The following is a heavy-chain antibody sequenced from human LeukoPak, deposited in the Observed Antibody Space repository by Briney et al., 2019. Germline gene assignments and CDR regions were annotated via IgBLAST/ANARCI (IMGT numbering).Heavy chain of an antibody. CDR2: IIPIFGTA. CDR3: ARPKLGRWAFDI. V-gene: IGHV1-69*13. CDR1: GGIFSSYA. Sequence: SVKVSCKASGGIFSSYAISWVRQAPGQGLEWMGGIIPIFGTANYAQKFQGRVTTTADESTSTAYMELSSLRSEDTAVYYCARPKLGRWAFDIWGQGTMVTVSS. J-gene: IGHJ3*02. D-gene: IGHD7-27*01.